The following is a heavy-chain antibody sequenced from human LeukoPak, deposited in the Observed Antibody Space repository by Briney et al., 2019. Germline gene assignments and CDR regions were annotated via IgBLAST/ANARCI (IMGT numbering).Heavy chain of an antibody. D-gene: IGHD2-2*01. CDR2: IKRKTDGGTT. CDR1: GFTFSDAW. Sequence: GGSLRLSCAASGFTFSDAWMSWVRQAPGKGLEWVGRIKRKTDGGTTDYAAPVKGRFTISRDDSKNTVFLQMSSLKIEDTAVYYCGRGDQLFNGGREPLVPVSS. CDR3: GRGDQLFN. J-gene: IGHJ4*02. V-gene: IGHV3-15*01.